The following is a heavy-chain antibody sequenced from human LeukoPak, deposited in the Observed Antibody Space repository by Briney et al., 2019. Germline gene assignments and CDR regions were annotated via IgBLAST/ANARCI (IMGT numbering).Heavy chain of an antibody. Sequence: PGGSLRLSCAASGFTFSSYEMNWVRQAPGKGLEWVSYISTSGTTIYYADSVKGRFTISRDNARNSLYLQMNSLRAEDTAIYYCARARVGYILDYWGQGTLVTVSS. J-gene: IGHJ4*02. CDR2: ISTSGTTI. CDR1: GFTFSSYE. D-gene: IGHD5-24*01. CDR3: ARARVGYILDY. V-gene: IGHV3-48*03.